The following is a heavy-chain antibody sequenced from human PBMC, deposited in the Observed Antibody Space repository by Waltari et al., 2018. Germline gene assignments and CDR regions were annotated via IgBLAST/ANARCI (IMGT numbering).Heavy chain of an antibody. CDR1: GGSFSGYY. Sequence: QVQLQQWGAGLLKPSETLSLTCAVYGGSFSGYYWSWIRQPPGKGLEWIGEINHSGSTNYNPSLKSRVTISVDTSKNRFSLKLSSVTAADTAVYYCAGPYYDFWSGYSTGDAFDIWGQGTMVTVSS. D-gene: IGHD3-3*01. CDR2: INHSGST. CDR3: AGPYYDFWSGYSTGDAFDI. V-gene: IGHV4-34*01. J-gene: IGHJ3*02.